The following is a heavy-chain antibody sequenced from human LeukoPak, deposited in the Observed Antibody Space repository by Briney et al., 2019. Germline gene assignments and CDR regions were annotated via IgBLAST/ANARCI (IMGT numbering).Heavy chain of an antibody. J-gene: IGHJ4*02. V-gene: IGHV1-46*01. CDR3: VREKSGGTYDY. Sequence: ASVKVSCKASGYTFTGYYMHWVRQAPGQGLEWMGTIRPGDTRTTYAQKFQGRVTMTWDMSTTTGYMELSSLRSEDTAVYYCVREKSGGTYDYWGQGTLVTVSS. CDR2: IRPGDTRT. CDR1: GYTFTGYY. D-gene: IGHD3-16*01.